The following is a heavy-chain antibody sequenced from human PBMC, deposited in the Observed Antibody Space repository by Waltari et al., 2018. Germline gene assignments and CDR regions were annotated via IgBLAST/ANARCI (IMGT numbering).Heavy chain of an antibody. D-gene: IGHD2-21*01. CDR2: ISYDGGTE. CDR3: AREIWYGCSGDCPFDY. V-gene: IGHV3-30*09. J-gene: IGHJ4*02. CDR1: GFTFSNYA. Sequence: QVQLVESGGGVVQPGRSLRLSCVVSGFTFSNYAMHWVRQAPGKGLEGVAVISYDGGTEYYADSVKGRFAISRDLSKNTLYLQMNSLRAEDTALYYCAREIWYGCSGDCPFDYWGQGTLVTVSS.